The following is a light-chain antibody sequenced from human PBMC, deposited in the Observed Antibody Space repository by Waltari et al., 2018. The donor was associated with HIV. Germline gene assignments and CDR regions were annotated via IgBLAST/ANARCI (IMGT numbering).Light chain of an antibody. CDR2: RNS. Sequence: QSVLTQPPSASATPGQRITIPCSGGKSNIESNYGYWYQQLPGTAPKVFIYRNSQRPSGVPARFSGSKSGTSASLIISGLRSGDEADYYCASWDDSLNAFVFGTGTKVTVL. J-gene: IGLJ1*01. CDR3: ASWDDSLNAFV. CDR1: KSNIESNY. V-gene: IGLV1-47*01.